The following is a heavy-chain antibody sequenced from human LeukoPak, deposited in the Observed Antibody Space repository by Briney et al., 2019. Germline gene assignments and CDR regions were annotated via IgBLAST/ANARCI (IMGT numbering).Heavy chain of an antibody. J-gene: IGHJ4*02. CDR2: IYYSGST. V-gene: IGHV4-30-4*01. CDR3: ASQGYCSGGSCYYSEKYYFDY. Sequence: SETLSLTCTVSGGSISSGDYYWSWIRQPPGKGLEWIGYIYYSGSTYYNPSLQSRVTISVDTSKNQFSLKLSSVTAADTAVYYCASQGYCSGGSCYYSEKYYFDYWGQGTLVTVSS. D-gene: IGHD2-15*01. CDR1: GGSISSGDYY.